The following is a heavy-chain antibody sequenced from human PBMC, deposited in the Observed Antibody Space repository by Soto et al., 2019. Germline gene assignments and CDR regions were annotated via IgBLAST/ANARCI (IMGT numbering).Heavy chain of an antibody. Sequence: SETLSLTFAVSGGSISSINWWNWVRQPPGNGLEWIWEIYHSGNTNYNTSLKSRVTISVDKSKNQFSLKLSSVTAADTAVYYCARFTPAIYYYGMDXWGQGTTVTVS. CDR1: GGSISSINW. J-gene: IGHJ6*02. V-gene: IGHV4-4*02. CDR3: ARFTPAIYYYGMDX. CDR2: IYHSGNT.